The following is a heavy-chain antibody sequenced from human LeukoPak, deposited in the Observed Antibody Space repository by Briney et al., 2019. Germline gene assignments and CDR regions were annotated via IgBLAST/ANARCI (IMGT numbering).Heavy chain of an antibody. CDR2: ISSSGSTI. J-gene: IGHJ4*02. CDR1: GFTFSDYY. V-gene: IGHV3-11*04. D-gene: IGHD4-17*01. Sequence: GGSLRLSWAAFGFTFSDYYMSWIRQAPGKGLELVSYISSSGSTIYYADSVKGRFTISRDNAKNSLYMQMNSLRAEDTAVYYCARDRGVGSDYGDFDYWGQGTLVTVAS. CDR3: ARDRGVGSDYGDFDY.